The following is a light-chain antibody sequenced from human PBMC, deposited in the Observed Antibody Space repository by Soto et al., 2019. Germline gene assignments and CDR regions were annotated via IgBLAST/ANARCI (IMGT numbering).Light chain of an antibody. Sequence: QSVLTQPPSVSEAPRQRVTISCSGSRSNIGDNAVNWYQQLPGKAPKLLIYYDDLLPSGVSDRFSGSKSGTSASLAISGLQSEDEDDYYCAAWDDSLNSVVFGGGTKVTVL. V-gene: IGLV1-36*01. CDR2: YDD. CDR3: AAWDDSLNSVV. J-gene: IGLJ2*01. CDR1: RSNIGDNA.